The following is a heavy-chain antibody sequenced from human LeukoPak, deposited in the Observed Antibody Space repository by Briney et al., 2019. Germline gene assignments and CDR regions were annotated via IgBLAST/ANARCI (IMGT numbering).Heavy chain of an antibody. V-gene: IGHV4-39*01. CDR2: IYYSGST. Sequence: PSQTLSLTCTVSGDSISSGNYYWNWIRQPPGKGLEWIGRIYYSGSTYYNPSLKSRVTISVDTSKNQFSLKLSSVTAADTAVYYCARRIGYCSSTSCYARFDPWGQGTLVTVSS. CDR3: ARRIGYCSSTSCYARFDP. CDR1: GDSISSGNYY. J-gene: IGHJ5*02. D-gene: IGHD2-2*01.